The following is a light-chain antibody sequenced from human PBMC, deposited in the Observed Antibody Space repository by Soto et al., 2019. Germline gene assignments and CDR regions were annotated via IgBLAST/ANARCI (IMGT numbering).Light chain of an antibody. Sequence: EIVLTQSPVTLSLSPGERATLSCRASQSVSSYLAWYQHKPGQAPRLLIYDASSRATGIPDRFSGSGSGTDSTLAISSLEPEDFAVYYCQQRSNWPLTFGGGTKVDIK. CDR2: DAS. V-gene: IGKV3-11*01. J-gene: IGKJ4*01. CDR1: QSVSSY. CDR3: QQRSNWPLT.